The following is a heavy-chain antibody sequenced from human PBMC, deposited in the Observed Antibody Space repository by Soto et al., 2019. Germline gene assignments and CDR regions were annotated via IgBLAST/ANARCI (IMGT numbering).Heavy chain of an antibody. CDR3: ARAGVRGVTYYYYYMDV. J-gene: IGHJ6*03. CDR1: GYTFTSYD. V-gene: IGHV1-8*01. CDR2: MNPNSGNT. D-gene: IGHD3-10*01. Sequence: QVQLVQSGAEVKKPGASVKVSCKASGYTFTSYDINWVRQATGQGLEWMGWMNPNSGNTGYAQKFQGRITMTRNTSISTAYMELSSLRSEDTAVYYCARAGVRGVTYYYYYMDVWGKGTTVTVSS.